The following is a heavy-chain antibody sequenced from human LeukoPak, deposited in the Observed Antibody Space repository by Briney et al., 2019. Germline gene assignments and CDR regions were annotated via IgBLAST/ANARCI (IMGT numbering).Heavy chain of an antibody. D-gene: IGHD6-19*01. J-gene: IGHJ6*02. Sequence: GASVKVSCKASGYTFTSYAMNWVRQAPGQGLEWMGWINTNTGNPTYAQGFTGRFVFSLDTSVSTAYLQICSLKAEDTAVYYCARSGYSSGRYMVYYYGMDVWGQGTTVTVSS. V-gene: IGHV7-4-1*01. CDR2: INTNTGNP. CDR1: GYTFTSYA. CDR3: ARSGYSSGRYMVYYYGMDV.